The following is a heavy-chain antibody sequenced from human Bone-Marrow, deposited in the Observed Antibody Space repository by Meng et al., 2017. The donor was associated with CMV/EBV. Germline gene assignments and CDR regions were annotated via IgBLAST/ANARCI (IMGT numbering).Heavy chain of an antibody. V-gene: IGHV3-49*04. CDR3: TREENDFWSGYPDRFDY. Sequence: GGSLRLSCTASGFTFGDYAMSWVRQAPGKGLEWVGFIRSKAYDGTTEYAASVKGRFTISRDDSKSIAYLQMNSLKTEDTAVYYCTREENDFWSGYPDRFDYWGQGTLVTVSA. CDR2: IRSKAYDGTT. CDR1: GFTFGDYA. J-gene: IGHJ4*02. D-gene: IGHD3-3*01.